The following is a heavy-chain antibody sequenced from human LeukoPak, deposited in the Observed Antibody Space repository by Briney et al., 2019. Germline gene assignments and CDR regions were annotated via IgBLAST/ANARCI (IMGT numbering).Heavy chain of an antibody. D-gene: IGHD1-26*01. J-gene: IGHJ4*02. CDR1: GGSISSSSYY. Sequence: SETLSLTCTVSGGSISSSSYYWGWIRQPPGKGLEWIGSIYYSGSTYYNPSHKSRVTISVDTSKNQFSLKLSSVTAADTAVYYCARADSRRGVDYWGQGTLVTVSS. CDR2: IYYSGST. V-gene: IGHV4-39*01. CDR3: ARADSRRGVDY.